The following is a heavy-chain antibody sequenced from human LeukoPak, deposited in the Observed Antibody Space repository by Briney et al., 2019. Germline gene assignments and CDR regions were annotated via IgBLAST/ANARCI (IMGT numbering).Heavy chain of an antibody. Sequence: ASVKVSCKASGYTFTSYTMHWVRQAPGQRLEWMGCINTGNGNTKYSQEFQGRVTITRDTSASTAYMELSSLRSEDMAVYYCARGARFRSYGSGTYYTSLPFDPWGQGILVTVSS. J-gene: IGHJ5*02. CDR3: ARGARFRSYGSGTYYTSLPFDP. D-gene: IGHD3-10*01. CDR2: INTGNGNT. CDR1: GYTFTSYT. V-gene: IGHV1-3*03.